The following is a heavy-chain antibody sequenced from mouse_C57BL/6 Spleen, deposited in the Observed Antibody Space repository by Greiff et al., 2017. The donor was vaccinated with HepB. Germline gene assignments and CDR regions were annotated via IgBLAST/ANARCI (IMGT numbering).Heavy chain of an antibody. CDR3: ARDYGSSDGYFDV. J-gene: IGHJ1*03. CDR2: ISDGGSYT. D-gene: IGHD1-1*01. Sequence: EVMLVESGGGLVKPGGSLKLSCAASGFTFSSYAMSWVRQTPEKRLEWVATISDGGSYTYYPDNVKGRFTISRDNAKNNLYLQMSHLKSGDTAMYYCARDYGSSDGYFDVWGTGTTVTVSS. CDR1: GFTFSSYA. V-gene: IGHV5-4*03.